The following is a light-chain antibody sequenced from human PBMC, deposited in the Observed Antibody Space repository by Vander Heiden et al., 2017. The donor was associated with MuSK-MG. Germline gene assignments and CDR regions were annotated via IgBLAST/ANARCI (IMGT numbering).Light chain of an antibody. CDR1: QSIITY. CDR2: AAS. J-gene: IGKJ1*01. CDR3: QQSDSTPQT. Sequence: DIQMTQSPSSLSASVGDRVTIICRASQSIITYLNWYQQKPGKAPNLLIYAASNLRSGVPSRFSGSGSGTDFTLTITSLQPEDFPTYFCQQSDSTPQTFGQGTKVEIK. V-gene: IGKV1-39*01.